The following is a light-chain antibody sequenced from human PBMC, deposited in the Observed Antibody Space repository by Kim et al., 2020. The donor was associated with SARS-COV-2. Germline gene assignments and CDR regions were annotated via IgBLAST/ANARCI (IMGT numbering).Light chain of an antibody. CDR3: QQTYSTPPT. CDR2: SAS. Sequence: DIQMTQSPSSLSASVGDRVTITCRASQSISTYLNWYQHRPGKAPNLLIYSASTLESGVPLRFSGSGSGTDFTLTISSLQPEDFATYFCQQTYSTPPTFGHGTKVDIK. V-gene: IGKV1-39*01. J-gene: IGKJ1*01. CDR1: QSISTY.